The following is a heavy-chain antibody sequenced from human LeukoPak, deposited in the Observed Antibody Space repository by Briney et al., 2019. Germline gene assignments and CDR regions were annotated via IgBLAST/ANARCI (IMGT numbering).Heavy chain of an antibody. J-gene: IGHJ4*02. CDR2: ISGSGGST. D-gene: IGHD1-7*01. V-gene: IGHV3-23*01. Sequence: GASLRLSCAASGFTFSSYAMSWVRQAPGKGLEWVSAISGSGGSTYYADSVKGRFTISRDNSKNTLYLQMNSLRAEDTAVYYCARERGKRELELVNWGQGTLVTVSS. CDR1: GFTFSSYA. CDR3: ARERGKRELELVN.